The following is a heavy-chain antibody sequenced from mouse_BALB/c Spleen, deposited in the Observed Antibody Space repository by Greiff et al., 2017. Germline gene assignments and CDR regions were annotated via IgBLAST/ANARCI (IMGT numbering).Heavy chain of an antibody. CDR2: ISSGSSTI. V-gene: IGHV5-17*02. J-gene: IGHJ4*01. D-gene: IGHD2-4*01. CDR3: AREGFDYDDAMDY. CDR1: GFTFSSFG. Sequence: DVQLVESGGGLVQPGGSRKLSCAASGFTFSSFGMHWVRQAPEKGLEWVAYISSGSSTIYYADTVKGRFTISRDNPKNTLFLQMTSLRSEDTAMYYCAREGFDYDDAMDYWGQGTSVTVSS.